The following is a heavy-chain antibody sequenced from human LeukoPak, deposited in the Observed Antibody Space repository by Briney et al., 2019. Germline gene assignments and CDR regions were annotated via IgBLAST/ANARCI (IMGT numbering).Heavy chain of an antibody. CDR1: GGSISSLNYY. Sequence: SQTLSLTCTVSGGSISSLNYYWSWIRQPPGKGLEWIGYIYYSGSTNYNPSLKSRVTISVDTSKNQFSLKLSSVTAADTAVYYCARVGTYGSGSYLSWLDYWGQGTLVTVSS. CDR3: ARVGTYGSGSYLSWLDY. D-gene: IGHD3-10*01. CDR2: IYYSGST. V-gene: IGHV4-61*01. J-gene: IGHJ4*02.